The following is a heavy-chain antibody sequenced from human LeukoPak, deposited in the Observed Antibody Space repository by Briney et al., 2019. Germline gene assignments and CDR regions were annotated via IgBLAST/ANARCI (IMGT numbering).Heavy chain of an antibody. Sequence: SETLSLTCAVYGGSFSGYYWSWIRQPPGKGLEWIGEINHSGSTNYNPSFKSRVTISVDTSKNQFSLKLSSVTAADTAVYYCARGQGAGTGSRWFDPWGQGTLVTVSS. CDR3: ARGQGAGTGSRWFDP. CDR1: GGSFSGYY. D-gene: IGHD6-19*01. CDR2: INHSGST. J-gene: IGHJ5*02. V-gene: IGHV4-34*01.